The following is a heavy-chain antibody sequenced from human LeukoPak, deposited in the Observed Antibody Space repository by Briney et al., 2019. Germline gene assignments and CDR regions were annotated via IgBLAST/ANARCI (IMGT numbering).Heavy chain of an antibody. CDR1: GGSISSSNYY. CDR3: ARNFSSGWFDY. V-gene: IGHV4-39*07. Sequence: KPWETLSLTCIVSGGSISSSNYYWGWIRQPPGKGLEWIGSIYYSGSNSYNPSLQSRVTISVDTSKNQFSLKLSSLTAADTAVYYCARNFSSGWFDYWGQGTLVPVSS. D-gene: IGHD6-19*01. CDR2: IYYSGSN. J-gene: IGHJ4*02.